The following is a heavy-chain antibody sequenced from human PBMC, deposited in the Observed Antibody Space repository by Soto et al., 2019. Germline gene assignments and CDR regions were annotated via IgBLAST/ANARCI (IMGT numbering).Heavy chain of an antibody. CDR3: ARGLKRLRRYYDSSGPGGAFDI. V-gene: IGHV4-31*03. D-gene: IGHD3-22*01. CDR1: GGSISSGDYY. Sequence: SETLSLTCTVSGGSISSGDYYWSWIHQHPGKGLEWIGYIHYSGSTYYNPSLKSRVSISVDTSRKQFYVELNSVTAADTAVYYCARGLKRLRRYYDSSGPGGAFDIWGQGTMVTVSS. J-gene: IGHJ3*02. CDR2: IHYSGST.